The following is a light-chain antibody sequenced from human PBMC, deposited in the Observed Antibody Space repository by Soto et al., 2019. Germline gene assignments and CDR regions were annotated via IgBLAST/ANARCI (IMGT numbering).Light chain of an antibody. CDR2: GAS. V-gene: IGKV3-15*01. J-gene: IGKJ4*01. CDR3: QQYGYSPLT. Sequence: EIVMTQSPATLSVSPGERATLSCRASQSVSNNLAWYQQKPGQAPRLLIYGASTRATGIPARFSGSGSGTEFTLTISSLQSEDFAVYYCQQYGYSPLTFGGGTKVEIK. CDR1: QSVSNN.